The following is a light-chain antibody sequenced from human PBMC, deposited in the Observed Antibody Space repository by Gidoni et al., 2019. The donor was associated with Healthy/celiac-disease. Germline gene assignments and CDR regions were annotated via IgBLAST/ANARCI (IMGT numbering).Light chain of an antibody. V-gene: IGKV1-5*03. Sequence: DIQMTQSPSTLSASVGDRVTITCRASQSISSWLAWYQQKPGKAPKLLIDKASSLESGVPSRFSGSGSGTEFTLTISSLQPDDFATYYCQQYSSYSTTFGQGTKVEIK. CDR1: QSISSW. J-gene: IGKJ1*01. CDR2: KAS. CDR3: QQYSSYSTT.